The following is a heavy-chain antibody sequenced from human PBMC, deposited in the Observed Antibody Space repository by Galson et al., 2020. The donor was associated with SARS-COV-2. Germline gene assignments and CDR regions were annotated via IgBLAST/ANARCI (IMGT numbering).Heavy chain of an antibody. J-gene: IGHJ4*02. D-gene: IGHD3-22*01. CDR1: GFTFSDYY. Sequence: GGSLRLSCAASGFTFSDYYMSWIRQAPGKGLEWVSYISSSGSTIYYADSVKGRFTISRDNAKNSLYLQMNSLRAEDTAVYYCARVNYYDSSGSQLPDYWGQGTLVTVSS. CDR2: ISSSGSTI. CDR3: ARVNYYDSSGSQLPDY. V-gene: IGHV3-11*01.